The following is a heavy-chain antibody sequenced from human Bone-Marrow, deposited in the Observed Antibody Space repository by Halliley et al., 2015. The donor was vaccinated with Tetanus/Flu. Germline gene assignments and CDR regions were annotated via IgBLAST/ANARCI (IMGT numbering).Heavy chain of an antibody. J-gene: IGHJ5*02. CDR3: VRDWYGWGWFDG. CDR2: TSRSGNIA. Sequence: SLRLSCAASGFTFSDYYMSWIRQAPGKGLEWVAHTSRSGNIAYYAGSVKGRFTISRDNATNSLYLHMNSLRAEDTAVYYCVRDWYGWGWFDGWGQGTLVTVSP. V-gene: IGHV3-11*01. CDR1: GFTFSDYY. D-gene: IGHD6-19*01.